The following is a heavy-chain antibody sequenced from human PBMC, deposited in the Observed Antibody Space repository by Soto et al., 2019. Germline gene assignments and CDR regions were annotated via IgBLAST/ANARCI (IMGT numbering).Heavy chain of an antibody. J-gene: IGHJ4*02. V-gene: IGHV3-33*01. D-gene: IGHD5-12*01. CDR1: GFTFSAYG. Sequence: QVQLVESGGGVVQPGRSLRLACATSGFTFSAYGMHWVRQAPGKGLEWVAVIWYDGSNKYYADSVKGRFTISRDNSKNTLSLQMNNLRADDTAVYYCARDPRRDGYNRFDYWGQGTTVTVSS. CDR2: IWYDGSNK. CDR3: ARDPRRDGYNRFDY.